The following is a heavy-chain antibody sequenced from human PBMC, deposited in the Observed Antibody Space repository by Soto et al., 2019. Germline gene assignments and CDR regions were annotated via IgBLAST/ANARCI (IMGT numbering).Heavy chain of an antibody. CDR3: ASDGAARSAYSSDYYYFSGMAV. CDR2: ISTRTSTI. D-gene: IGHD3-3*01. V-gene: IGHV3-48*02. J-gene: IGHJ6*04. Sequence: EVQLVESGGGMVQPGGSLTLSCAASGFIFSTYSMNWDRQAPGKGLERVSYISTRTSTIYYPDSVKGRFTISRDNAKNSLYLPMNSLRDEDTAVYFSASDGAARSAYSSDYYYFSGMAVWGKGTTVTVSS. CDR1: GFIFSTYS.